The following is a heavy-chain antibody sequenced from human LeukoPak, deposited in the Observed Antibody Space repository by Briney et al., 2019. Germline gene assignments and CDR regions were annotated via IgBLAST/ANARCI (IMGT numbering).Heavy chain of an antibody. D-gene: IGHD6-13*01. Sequence: GGSLRLSCAASGFTFSYYSMNWVRQAPGKGLEWISYSNTDGTISYADSVKGRFTISRDNSKNTLYLQMNSLRAEDTAVYYCARYGAAAGNLHAFDIWGQGTMVTVSS. J-gene: IGHJ3*02. CDR3: ARYGAAAGNLHAFDI. CDR1: GFTFSYYS. CDR2: SNTDGTI. V-gene: IGHV3-48*01.